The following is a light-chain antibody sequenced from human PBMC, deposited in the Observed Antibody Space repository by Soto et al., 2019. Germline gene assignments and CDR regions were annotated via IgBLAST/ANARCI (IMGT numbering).Light chain of an antibody. Sequence: QSVLTQPRSVSGSPGQSVTISCTGTSSDVGAYNYVSWYQRHAGKGPKLIIHDVSARPSGVPDRFSASKSGNSASLTISGLQNEDDADYCRSSYAGHYVYVFGSGTKVTVL. CDR3: SSYAGHYVYV. CDR2: DVS. CDR1: SSDVGAYNY. J-gene: IGLJ1*01. V-gene: IGLV2-11*01.